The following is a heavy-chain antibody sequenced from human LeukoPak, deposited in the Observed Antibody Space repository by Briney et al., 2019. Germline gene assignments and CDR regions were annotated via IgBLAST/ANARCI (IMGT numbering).Heavy chain of an antibody. CDR1: GYSISSGYY. J-gene: IGHJ4*02. Sequence: SETLSLTCTVSGYSISSGYYWGWIRQPPGKGLEWIGSIYHSGSTYYNPSLKSRVTISVDTSKNQFSLKLRSVTAADTAVYYCARKLAVDYWGQGILVTVSS. V-gene: IGHV4-38-2*02. CDR3: ARKLAVDY. D-gene: IGHD3-10*01. CDR2: IYHSGST.